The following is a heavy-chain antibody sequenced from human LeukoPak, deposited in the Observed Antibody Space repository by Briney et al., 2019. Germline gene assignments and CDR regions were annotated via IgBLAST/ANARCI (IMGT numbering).Heavy chain of an antibody. CDR3: ARVLTGVVVPLYYFDY. J-gene: IGHJ4*02. Sequence: GGSLRLSCAASGFTFSSYAMHWVRQAPGKGLEWVAVISYDGSNKYYADSVKGRFTISRDNSKNTLYLQMNSLRAEATAVYYCARVLTGVVVPLYYFDYWGQGTLVTVSS. V-gene: IGHV3-30-3*01. CDR2: ISYDGSNK. CDR1: GFTFSSYA. D-gene: IGHD2-15*01.